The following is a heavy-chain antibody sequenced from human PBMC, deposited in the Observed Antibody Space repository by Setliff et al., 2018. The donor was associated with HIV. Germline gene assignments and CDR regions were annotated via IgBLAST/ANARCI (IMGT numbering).Heavy chain of an antibody. CDR1: GESFSGYY. J-gene: IGHJ4*02. D-gene: IGHD2-2*01. Sequence: SETLSLTCAVYGESFSGYYWSWIRQPARKGLEWLGEINHSGRAKYNPSLKSRVSISVDTSKNQFSLALASVTAADTAVYFCTSGRTMPTLTTWGQGTLVTVSS. CDR2: INHSGRA. V-gene: IGHV4-34*01. CDR3: TSGRTMPTLTT.